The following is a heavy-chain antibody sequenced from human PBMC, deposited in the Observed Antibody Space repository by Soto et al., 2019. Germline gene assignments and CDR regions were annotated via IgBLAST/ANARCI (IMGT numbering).Heavy chain of an antibody. V-gene: IGHV4-34*02. CDR2: INHSGTI. Sequence: QVQLQQWGPGLLKPSETLALTCIVNGGSFSYYYWSWIRQSPGKGLEWIGEINHSGTINFNPSLKSRVTISIDTSENQFALTLRSVTAADTAIYYCARSFRGVSLDWGQGTLVTVSA. D-gene: IGHD3-10*01. J-gene: IGHJ4*02. CDR3: ARSFRGVSLD. CDR1: GGSFSYYY.